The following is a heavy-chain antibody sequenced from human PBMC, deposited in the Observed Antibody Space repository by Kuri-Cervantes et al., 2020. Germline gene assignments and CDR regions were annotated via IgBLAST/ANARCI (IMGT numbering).Heavy chain of an antibody. D-gene: IGHD3-10*01. CDR2: IYYSGST. J-gene: IGHJ5*02. CDR1: GGSISSSSYY. Sequence: SETLSLTCTVSGGSISSSSYYWGWIRQPPGKGLEWIGSIYYSGSTYYNPSLKSRVTISVDTSKNQFSLKLSSVTAADTAVYYCARGSDRGVKHWFDPWGQGTLVTVSS. V-gene: IGHV4-39*07. CDR3: ARGSDRGVKHWFDP.